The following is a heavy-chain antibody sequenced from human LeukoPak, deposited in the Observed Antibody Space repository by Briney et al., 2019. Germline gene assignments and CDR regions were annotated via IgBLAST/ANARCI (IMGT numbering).Heavy chain of an antibody. CDR1: GYTFTSFD. Sequence: GASVKVSCKASGYTFTSFDINWVRQATGQGLEWMGWMNPNSGDTAYAQNLQGRVTITRSTSLSTAYMELSSLRSEDTAVYYCARASPRLLHDFWSGEDAFDIWGQGTMVTVSS. V-gene: IGHV1-8*03. D-gene: IGHD3-3*01. CDR3: ARASPRLLHDFWSGEDAFDI. J-gene: IGHJ3*02. CDR2: MNPNSGDT.